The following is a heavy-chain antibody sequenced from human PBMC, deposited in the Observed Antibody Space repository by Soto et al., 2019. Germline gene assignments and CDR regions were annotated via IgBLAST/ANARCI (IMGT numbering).Heavy chain of an antibody. Sequence: QGQLVQAGAEVKKTGASVKVSCKASGYTFTSYGISWVRPAPGQGREWMGWIRAYNGNTNYAQKLQGRVTMTTDTSTSKAYMELRSLSADDTAVYYCARDRGRYCSGGSRYPSDFWGQGTLVTVSS. J-gene: IGHJ4*02. CDR3: ARDRGRYCSGGSRYPSDF. CDR2: IRAYNGNT. CDR1: GYTFTSYG. D-gene: IGHD2-15*01. V-gene: IGHV1-18*01.